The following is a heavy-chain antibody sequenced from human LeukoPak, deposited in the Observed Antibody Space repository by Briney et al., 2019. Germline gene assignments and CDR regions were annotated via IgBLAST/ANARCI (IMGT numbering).Heavy chain of an antibody. D-gene: IGHD3-16*01. CDR1: GYTFTNYD. CDR3: ARAPSWGGLTSGSYYFDY. Sequence: ASVKVSCKASGYTFTNYDINWVRQATGQGLEWMGWMNPNSGNTGYAQKFQGRVTITRNTSISTAYMELSRLRSDDTAGYFCARAPSWGGLTSGSYYFDYWGQGALVTVSS. CDR2: MNPNSGNT. V-gene: IGHV1-8*03. J-gene: IGHJ4*02.